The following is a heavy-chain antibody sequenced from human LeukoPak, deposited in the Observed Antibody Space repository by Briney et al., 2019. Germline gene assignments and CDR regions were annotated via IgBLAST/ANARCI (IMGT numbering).Heavy chain of an antibody. CDR3: ARGIYGDY. CDR2: ISSLNGNT. D-gene: IGHD3-16*01. Sequence: GASVKVSCKTSGYTFTTYGISWVRQAPGQGLEWKGWISSLNGNTDCAQNLQGRVAMTTDTSTSTAYMELTSLRSDDTAVYYCARGIYGDYWGQGTLVTVSS. CDR1: GYTFTTYG. J-gene: IGHJ4*02. V-gene: IGHV1-18*01.